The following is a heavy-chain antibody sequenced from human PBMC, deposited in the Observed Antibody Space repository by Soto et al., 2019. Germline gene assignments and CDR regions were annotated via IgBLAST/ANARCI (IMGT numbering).Heavy chain of an antibody. Sequence: QIQLVQSGAEVKKPGASVKVSCKTSGYTFTNYDINWVRQATGQGLEWMGYMSPNSGNTGYAQKFQGRVIINRDTSISTAYMELSSLRSEDTDVYYRVTWGRSGCDTGLYWGQGTLVTASS. J-gene: IGHJ4*02. CDR2: MSPNSGNT. V-gene: IGHV1-8*01. CDR3: VTWGRSGCDTGLY. CDR1: GYTFTNYD. D-gene: IGHD5-12*01.